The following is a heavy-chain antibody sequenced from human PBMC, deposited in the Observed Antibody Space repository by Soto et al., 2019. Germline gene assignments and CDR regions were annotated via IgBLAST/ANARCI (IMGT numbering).Heavy chain of an antibody. CDR1: GFTFSSYA. CDR2: ISHDGINK. V-gene: IGHV3-30-3*01. CDR3: GRCTSTSCHLGSDY. D-gene: IGHD2-2*01. Sequence: LRLSCAASGFTFSSYAMNWVRQAPGKGLEWVALISHDGINKYYADSVRGRFTISRDSSTNTLYLQMNNLRAADTAVYYCGRCTSTSCHLGSDYWGQGTLVTVSS. J-gene: IGHJ4*02.